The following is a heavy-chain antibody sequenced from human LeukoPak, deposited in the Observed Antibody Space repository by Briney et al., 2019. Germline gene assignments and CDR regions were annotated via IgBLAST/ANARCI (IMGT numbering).Heavy chain of an antibody. CDR3: ASEYYDFWSGLRPHDAFDI. V-gene: IGHV1-46*01. Sequence: GASVKVSCKASGYTFTSYYMHWVRQAPGQGLEWMGIINPSGGSTSYAQKFQGRVTMTRDTYTSTVYMELSSLRSEDTAVYYCASEYYDFWSGLRPHDAFDIWGQGTMVTVSS. CDR2: INPSGGST. J-gene: IGHJ3*02. D-gene: IGHD3-3*01. CDR1: GYTFTSYY.